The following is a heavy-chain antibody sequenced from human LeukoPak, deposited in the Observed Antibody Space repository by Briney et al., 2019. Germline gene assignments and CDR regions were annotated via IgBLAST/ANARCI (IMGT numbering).Heavy chain of an antibody. CDR2: IIPILGIA. J-gene: IGHJ4*02. V-gene: IGHV1-69*02. CDR3: ARAAAGTGGDY. Sequence: RASVKLSCKASGGTFSSYTISWVRQAPGQGLEWMGRIIPILGIANYAQKFQGRVTITADKSTSTAYMELSSLRSEDTAVYYCARAAAGTGGDYWGQGTLVTVSS. CDR1: GGTFSSYT. D-gene: IGHD6-13*01.